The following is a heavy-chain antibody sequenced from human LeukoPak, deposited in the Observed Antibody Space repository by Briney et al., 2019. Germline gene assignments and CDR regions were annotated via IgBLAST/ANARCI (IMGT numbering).Heavy chain of an antibody. CDR1: GFTFSSYW. J-gene: IGHJ6*03. D-gene: IGHD3-10*01. Sequence: GGSLRLSCAASGFTFSSYWMSWVRQAPGKGLEWVSCISSSSTIYYADSVKGRFTISRDNAKNSLYLQMNSLRAEDTAVYYCARDHRFGEWAYYYYMDVWGKGATVTISS. V-gene: IGHV3-69-1*02. CDR2: ISSSSTI. CDR3: ARDHRFGEWAYYYYMDV.